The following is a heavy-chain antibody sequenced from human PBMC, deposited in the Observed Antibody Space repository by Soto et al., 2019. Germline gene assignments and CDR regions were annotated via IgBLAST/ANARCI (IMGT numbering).Heavy chain of an antibody. CDR3: ARGPRITIFGVVNNNWFDP. CDR1: GYTFTSYA. Sequence: ASVKVSCKASGYTFTSYAMHWVRQAPGQRLERMGWINAGNGNTKYSQKFQGRVTITRDTSASTAYMELSSLRSEDTAVYYCARGPRITIFGVVNNNWFDPWGQGTLVTVSS. V-gene: IGHV1-3*01. J-gene: IGHJ5*02. CDR2: INAGNGNT. D-gene: IGHD3-3*01.